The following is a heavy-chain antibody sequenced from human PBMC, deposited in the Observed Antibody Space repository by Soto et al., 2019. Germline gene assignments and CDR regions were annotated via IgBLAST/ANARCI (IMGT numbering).Heavy chain of an antibody. V-gene: IGHV3-23*01. CDR2: ISGSGGST. J-gene: IGHJ6*02. D-gene: IGHD1-26*01. Sequence: GGSPRLSCAASGFTFSSFAMSWVRQAPGKGLEWVSVISGSGGSTHYADSVKGRFTISRDNSKNTLYLQMNSLRAEDTAVYYCARGAQGYYGMDVWGQGTTVTVSS. CDR1: GFTFSSFA. CDR3: ARGAQGYYGMDV.